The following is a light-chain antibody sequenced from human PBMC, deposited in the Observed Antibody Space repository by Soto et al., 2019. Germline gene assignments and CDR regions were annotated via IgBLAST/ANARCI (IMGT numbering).Light chain of an antibody. V-gene: IGLV1-44*01. CDR3: AAWDGSLNGHV. CDR2: NNN. J-gene: IGLJ1*01. Sequence: QSVLTQPPSASGTPGQGVPISCSGITSNIGSNTVNWYQQLPGTAPKLLIYNNNQRPSGVPDRFSGSKSGTSASLAIGGLQSEDEADYYCAAWDGSLNGHVFGTGTKVTVL. CDR1: TSNIGSNT.